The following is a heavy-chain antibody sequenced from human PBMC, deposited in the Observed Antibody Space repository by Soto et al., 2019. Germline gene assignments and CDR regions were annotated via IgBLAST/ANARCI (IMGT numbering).Heavy chain of an antibody. CDR2: IGSTTGPK. CDR1: GFTFSRYA. CDR3: ARDAGNSGYAADL. D-gene: IGHD5-12*01. Sequence: GGSLRLSCEGSGFTFSRYAMDWVRQAPGKGLEWVSFIGSTTGPKYYADSVKGRFTISRDNAKNSLYLQMDSLRAEDTAVYYCARDAGNSGYAADLWGPGTLVTVSS. V-gene: IGHV3-48*01. J-gene: IGHJ5*02.